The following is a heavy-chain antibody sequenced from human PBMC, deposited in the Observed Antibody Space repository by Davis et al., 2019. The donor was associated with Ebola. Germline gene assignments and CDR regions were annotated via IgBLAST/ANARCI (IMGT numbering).Heavy chain of an antibody. CDR3: ARALGYCSGGSCFQDAFDI. J-gene: IGHJ3*02. CDR1: GFIFSDYT. CDR2: ISRSSSDL. D-gene: IGHD2-15*01. Sequence: PGGSLRLSCSASGFIFSDYTINWVRQAPGKGLEWVSSISRSSSDLFYADSVKGRFTISRDNAKNSLYLQMNSLRAEDTAVYYCARALGYCSGGSCFQDAFDIWGQGTMVTVSP. V-gene: IGHV3-21*01.